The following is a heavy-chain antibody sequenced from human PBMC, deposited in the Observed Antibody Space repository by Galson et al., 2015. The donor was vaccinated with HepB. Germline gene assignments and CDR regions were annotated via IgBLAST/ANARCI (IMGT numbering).Heavy chain of an antibody. D-gene: IGHD6-13*01. V-gene: IGHV3-73*01. CDR3: IRMADLSGYSST. Sequence: LRLSCAASGFTFSGSAIDWVRQTSGKGLEWVGLIRSKASNYATAYAASLKGRFTISRDDSKNTAYLHMKSLKTEDTAVYYCIRMADLSGYSSTWGQGTLVTVSS. J-gene: IGHJ4*02. CDR1: GFTFSGSA. CDR2: IRSKASNYAT.